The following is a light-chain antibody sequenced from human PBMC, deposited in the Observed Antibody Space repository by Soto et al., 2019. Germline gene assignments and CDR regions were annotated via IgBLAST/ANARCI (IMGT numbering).Light chain of an antibody. J-gene: IGLJ2*01. CDR3: QSYDSSLSGSRV. CDR2: GNS. CDR1: SANIGAGCD. V-gene: IGLV1-40*01. Sequence: QPVLTQPPSLSGAPGQRVTISCAGSSANIGAGCDVHWYQQLPGTAPKLLIYGNSNRPSGVPDRFSGSKSGTSASLAITGLQAENEADYYCQSYDSSLSGSRVFGGGTKLTVL.